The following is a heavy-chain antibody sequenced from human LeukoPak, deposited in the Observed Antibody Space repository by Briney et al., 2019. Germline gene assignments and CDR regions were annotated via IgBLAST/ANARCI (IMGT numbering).Heavy chain of an antibody. CDR3: ASELEPYRYFDL. CDR1: GGSISSSSYY. CDR2: IYYSGST. J-gene: IGHJ2*01. D-gene: IGHD1-1*01. V-gene: IGHV4-61*05. Sequence: PSETLSLTCTVSGGSISSSSYYWGWIRQPPGKGLEWIGYIYYSGSTNYNPSLKSRVTISVDTSKNQFSLKLSSVTAADTAVYYCASELEPYRYFDLWGRGTLVTVSS.